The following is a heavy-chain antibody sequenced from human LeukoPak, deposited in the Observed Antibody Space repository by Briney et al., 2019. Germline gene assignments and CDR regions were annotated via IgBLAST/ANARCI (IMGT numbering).Heavy chain of an antibody. CDR3: ARAPDYGDSVLDY. J-gene: IGHJ4*02. V-gene: IGHV4-61*02. D-gene: IGHD4-17*01. Sequence: SETLSLTCTVSGGSISSGSYYWSWIRQPAGKGLEWIGRIYTSGSTNYNPSLKSRVTISVDTSKNQFSLKLSSVTAADTAVYYCARAPDYGDSVLDYWGQGTLVTVSS. CDR1: GGSISSGSYY. CDR2: IYTSGST.